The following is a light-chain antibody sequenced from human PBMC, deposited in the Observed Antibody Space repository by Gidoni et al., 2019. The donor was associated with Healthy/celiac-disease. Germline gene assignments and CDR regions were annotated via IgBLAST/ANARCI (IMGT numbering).Light chain of an antibody. CDR2: AAS. CDR1: QSISSY. J-gene: IGKJ4*01. CDR3: QQSYSTPRT. Sequence: DIQMTQSPSSLSASVGDRVTIPRRASQSISSYLNWYQQKPGKAPKLLIYAASSLQSGVPSRFSGSGSGTDFTLTISSLQPEDFATYYCQQSYSTPRTFGGGTKVEIK. V-gene: IGKV1-39*01.